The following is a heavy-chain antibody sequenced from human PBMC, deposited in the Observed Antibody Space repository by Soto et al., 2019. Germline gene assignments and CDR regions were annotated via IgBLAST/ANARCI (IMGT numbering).Heavy chain of an antibody. J-gene: IGHJ6*02. CDR1: GFTFSWDI. Sequence: PGGSLRLSCAASGFTFSWDIMNWVRQAPGKGLEWVSSISTTSTYIYYADSVKGRFTISRDNANNSLHLQMNSLRAEDTAVYYCTRDYVMDVWGQGTTVTVSS. V-gene: IGHV3-21*01. CDR3: TRDYVMDV. CDR2: ISTTSTYI.